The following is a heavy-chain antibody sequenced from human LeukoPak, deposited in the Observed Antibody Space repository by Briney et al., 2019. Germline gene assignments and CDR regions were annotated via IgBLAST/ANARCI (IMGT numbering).Heavy chain of an antibody. V-gene: IGHV4-34*03. Sequence: KPSETLSLTCAVYGGSFSGYYWGWIRQPPGKGLEWIGSIYYGGSTYYSPSLKSRVTISLDTSKHQFSLKLSSVTAADTAVYYCSFNLGSGSYAFDIWGQGTMVTVSS. CDR2: IYYGGST. J-gene: IGHJ3*02. CDR3: SFNLGSGSYAFDI. D-gene: IGHD3-10*01. CDR1: GGSFSGYY.